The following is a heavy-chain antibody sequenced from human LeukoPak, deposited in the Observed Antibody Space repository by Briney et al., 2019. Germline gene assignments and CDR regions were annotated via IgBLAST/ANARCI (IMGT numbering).Heavy chain of an antibody. V-gene: IGHV7-4-1*02. Sequence: ASVKVSCKASGYTFTSYAMNWVRQAPGQGLEWMGWINTNTGNPTYAQGFTGRFVFSLDTSVSTAYLQNSSLKAEDTAVYYCARVGCSSTSCRYEPYLDYWGQGTLVTVSS. CDR1: GYTFTSYA. CDR2: INTNTGNP. CDR3: ARVGCSSTSCRYEPYLDY. D-gene: IGHD2-2*01. J-gene: IGHJ4*02.